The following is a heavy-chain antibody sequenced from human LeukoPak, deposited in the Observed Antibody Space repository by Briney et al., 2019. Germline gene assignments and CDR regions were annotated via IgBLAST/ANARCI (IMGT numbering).Heavy chain of an antibody. V-gene: IGHV5-10-1*01. CDR1: GFSLKSYC. Sequence: GESLKISCQVSGFSLKSYCINWVRQMPGKGLEWMGRIDPSDSYTKYSPSFQGHLTISADKSTTTAYLQWSSLKASYTAMYYCARHLGYCSNAAFTYGAKGAWGQGTTVTVSS. CDR3: ARHLGYCSNAAFTYGAKGA. CDR2: IDPSDSYT. D-gene: IGHD2-8*01. J-gene: IGHJ6*02.